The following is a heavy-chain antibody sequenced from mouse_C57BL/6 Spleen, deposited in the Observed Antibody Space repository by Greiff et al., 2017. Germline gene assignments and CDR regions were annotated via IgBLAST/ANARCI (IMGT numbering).Heavy chain of an antibody. J-gene: IGHJ2*01. CDR1: GYTFTDYY. CDR2: IIPNNGGT. Sequence: VQLQQSGPELVKPGASVKISCKASGYTFTDYYMNWVKQSPGKSLEWIGDIIPNNGGTSYNQKFKGKATLTVDKSSSTAYMELRSLASEDSAVYYCARWEGFDYWGQGTTLTVSS. V-gene: IGHV1-26*01. CDR3: ARWEGFDY. D-gene: IGHD4-1*01.